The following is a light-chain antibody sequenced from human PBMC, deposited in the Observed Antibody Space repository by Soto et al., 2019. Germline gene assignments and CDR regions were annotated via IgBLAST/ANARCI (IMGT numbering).Light chain of an antibody. CDR3: QQYDNSIT. Sequence: EIVLTQSPDTLSLSPGESATLSCRASQCDSSSYLAWYQQKPGQAPRLLIYGASTRATGIPDRFSGSGSGTGFTLTISRLEPEDFAVFYCQQYDNSITFGQGTRLEIE. V-gene: IGKV3-20*01. CDR2: GAS. CDR1: QCDSSSY. J-gene: IGKJ5*01.